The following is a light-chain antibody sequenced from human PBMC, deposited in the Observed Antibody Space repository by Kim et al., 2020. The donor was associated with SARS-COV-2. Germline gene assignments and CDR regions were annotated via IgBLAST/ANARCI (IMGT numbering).Light chain of an antibody. V-gene: IGKV3-15*01. CDR2: DAS. CDR1: RSISIG. Sequence: VSPGEGATLSCRASRSISIGLAWYQQKPGQAPSLLIYDASTRATGVPARFSGSGSGTAFTLTISSLQSEDFAVYYCQQYENWPPAFGQGTKVDIK. CDR3: QQYENWPPA. J-gene: IGKJ1*01.